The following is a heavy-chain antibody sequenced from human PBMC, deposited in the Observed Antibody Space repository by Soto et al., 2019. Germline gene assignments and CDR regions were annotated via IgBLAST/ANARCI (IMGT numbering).Heavy chain of an antibody. J-gene: IGHJ4*02. Sequence: SETLSLTCTVSGGSISSGGYYWSWIRQHPGKGLEWIGYIYYSGSTYYNPSLKSRVTISVDTSKNQFSLKLSSVTAADTAVYYCARGGSEDYYGSGSCYFDYWGQGTLVTVSS. V-gene: IGHV4-31*03. CDR3: ARGGSEDYYGSGSCYFDY. CDR1: GGSISSGGYY. CDR2: IYYSGST. D-gene: IGHD3-10*01.